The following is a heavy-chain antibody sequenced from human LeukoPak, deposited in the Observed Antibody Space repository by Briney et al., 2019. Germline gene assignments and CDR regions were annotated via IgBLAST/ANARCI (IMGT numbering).Heavy chain of an antibody. CDR3: ARESRAIWVYDFWSGKRGPSYYFDY. CDR2: FYYSGST. Sequence: PLESLSLTRAVYGGSFRGYYWGWIRARPGKGLGWIGSFYYSGSTYYNPSLTSRVTSSVDTPKNRFSLMLSSVSAADTAVYYCARESRAIWVYDFWSGKRGPSYYFDYWGQGTLVTVSS. CDR1: GGSFRGYY. J-gene: IGHJ4*02. V-gene: IGHV4-39*01. D-gene: IGHD3-3*01.